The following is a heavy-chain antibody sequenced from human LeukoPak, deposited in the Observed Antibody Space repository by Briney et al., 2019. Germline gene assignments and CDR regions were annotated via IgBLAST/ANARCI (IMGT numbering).Heavy chain of an antibody. V-gene: IGHV1-8*01. CDR1: GYTFTSYD. J-gene: IGHJ5*02. Sequence: GASVKVSCKASGYTFTSYDINWVRQATGQGLEWMGWMNPNSGNTGYAQKFQGRVTMTRNTSISTAYMELSSLRSEDTAVYYCARGTFGRITIFLLRGPMRGLDPWGQGTLVTVSS. D-gene: IGHD3-9*01. CDR2: MNPNSGNT. CDR3: ARGTFGRITIFLLRGPMRGLDP.